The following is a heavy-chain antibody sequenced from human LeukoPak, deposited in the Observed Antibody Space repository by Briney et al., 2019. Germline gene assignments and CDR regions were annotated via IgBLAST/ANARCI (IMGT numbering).Heavy chain of an antibody. CDR1: GGSISSYY. J-gene: IGHJ6*02. CDR2: IYYSEST. V-gene: IGHV4-59*08. D-gene: IGHD3-3*01. Sequence: SETLSLTCTVSGGSISSYYWSWIRQPPGKGLEWIGYIYYSESTKYTPSIKSRVTISVDTSKKQFSLKLSSVTAADTAVYYCARQFTIFYGMDVWGQGTTVTASS. CDR3: ARQFTIFYGMDV.